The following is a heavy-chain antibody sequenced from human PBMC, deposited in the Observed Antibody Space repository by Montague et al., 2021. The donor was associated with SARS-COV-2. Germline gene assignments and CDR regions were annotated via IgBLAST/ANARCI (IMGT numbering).Heavy chain of an antibody. CDR2: TYYRSKWYN. CDR1: GDSVSSNIAT. CDR3: ARTSASSDY. J-gene: IGHJ4*02. D-gene: IGHD1-26*01. V-gene: IGHV6-1*01. Sequence: CAISGDSVSSNIATWNWIRQSPSRGLEWLGRTYYRSKWYNDYAVSVKSRITINPDTSKNQISLQLNSVTPEDTAVYYYARTSASSDYWGQGTLVTVSS.